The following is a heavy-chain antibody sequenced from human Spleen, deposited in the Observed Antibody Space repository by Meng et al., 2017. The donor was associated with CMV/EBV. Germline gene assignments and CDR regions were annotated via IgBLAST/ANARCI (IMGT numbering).Heavy chain of an antibody. CDR2: INHSGIT. CDR1: GGSFIGYY. V-gene: IGHV4-34*01. CDR3: ARTAGYYGSGSYWGY. Sequence: VHLRTCEACTLQPSSTLSLTFTVYGGSFIGYYSSWILQPPGKVLEWIGQINHSGITIYNPSIKSRVTISVDTAKTQFSLKLSSVTAADTAVYYCARTAGYYGSGSYWGYWGQGTLVTVSS. J-gene: IGHJ4*02. D-gene: IGHD3-10*01.